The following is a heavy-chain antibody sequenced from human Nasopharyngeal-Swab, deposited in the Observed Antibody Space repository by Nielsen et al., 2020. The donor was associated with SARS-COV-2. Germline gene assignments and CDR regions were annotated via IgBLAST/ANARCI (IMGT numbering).Heavy chain of an antibody. CDR1: GFNFHTYA. D-gene: IGHD4-17*01. V-gene: IGHV3-30*04. CDR3: ARGKDGVYYYYGMDV. CDR2: ISYDGSNQ. Sequence: GGSLRLSCVASGFNFHTYALHWVRQAPGKGLEWVAIISYDGSNQFYADSVKGRFTVSRDNSKNTLYLQMSSLTREDTAIYYCARGKDGVYYYYGMDVWGQGTTVTVLL. J-gene: IGHJ6*02.